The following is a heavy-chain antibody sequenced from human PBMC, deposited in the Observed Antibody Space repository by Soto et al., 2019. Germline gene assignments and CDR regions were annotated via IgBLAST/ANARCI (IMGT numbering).Heavy chain of an antibody. Sequence: QVQMVETGGGLVKPGESLRLSCAASEFTVSAYYMAWLRQAPGKGLDWISYISGDSRDVNYADSVKGRFTISRENAKKSLYLQMNRLRVEDTAVYFCATGQQVRMADIWGQGTMVTVSS. CDR3: ATGQQVRMADI. CDR2: ISGDSRDV. D-gene: IGHD6-13*01. V-gene: IGHV3-11*05. CDR1: EFTVSAYY. J-gene: IGHJ3*02.